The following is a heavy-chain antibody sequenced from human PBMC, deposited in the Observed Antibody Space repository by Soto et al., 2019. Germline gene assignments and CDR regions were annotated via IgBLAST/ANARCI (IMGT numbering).Heavy chain of an antibody. CDR1: GFTFGNYG. CDR2: ISGSGGST. V-gene: IGHV3-23*01. CDR3: AKGLRITMIVVVTD. J-gene: IGHJ4*02. Sequence: GSLGLSCTASGFTFGNYGMSGVRQAPGKGLEWVSAISGSGGSTYYADSVKGRFTISRDNSKNTLYLQMNSLRAEDTAVYYCAKGLRITMIVVVTDWGQGTLVTVSS. D-gene: IGHD3-22*01.